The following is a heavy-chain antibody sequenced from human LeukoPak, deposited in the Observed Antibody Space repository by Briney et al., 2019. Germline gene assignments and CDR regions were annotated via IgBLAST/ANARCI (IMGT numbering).Heavy chain of an antibody. CDR3: AKGSMGATWVGDYFDY. J-gene: IGHJ4*02. CDR1: GFTFSNAW. Sequence: GGSLKLSCAASGFTFSNAWMSWVRQAPGKGLEWVGRIKSKTDGGTTDYAAPVKGRFTISRDDSKNTLYLQMNSLRAEDTAVYYCAKGSMGATWVGDYFDYWGQGTLVTVSS. CDR2: IKSKTDGGTT. D-gene: IGHD1-26*01. V-gene: IGHV3-15*01.